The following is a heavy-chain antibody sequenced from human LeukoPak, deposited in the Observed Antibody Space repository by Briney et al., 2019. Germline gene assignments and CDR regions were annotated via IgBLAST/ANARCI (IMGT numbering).Heavy chain of an antibody. J-gene: IGHJ4*02. D-gene: IGHD2-15*01. V-gene: IGHV1-18*01. CDR2: ISTYNANT. CDR3: ARSSFCSGGTCYSSLDY. Sequence: ASVKVSCKASGYTFTSHGISWVRQAPGQGLEWMGWISTYNANTNYAQKLHGRVTMTTDTSTSTAYMELRSLRSDDTAIYYCARSSFCSGGTCYSSLDYWGQGTLVTVSS. CDR1: GYTFTSHG.